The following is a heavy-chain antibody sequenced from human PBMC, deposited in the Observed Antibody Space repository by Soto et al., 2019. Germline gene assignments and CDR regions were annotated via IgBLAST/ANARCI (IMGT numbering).Heavy chain of an antibody. CDR3: ARESGIMITFGGVIVRGLFDY. D-gene: IGHD3-16*02. CDR2: ISYDGSNK. Sequence: QVQLVESGGGVVQPGRSLRLSCAASGFTFSSYAMHWVRQAPGKGLAWVAVISYDGSNKYYADSVKGRFTISRDNSKNTLYLQMNSLRAEDTAVYYCARESGIMITFGGVIVRGLFDYWGQGTLVTVSS. CDR1: GFTFSSYA. V-gene: IGHV3-30-3*01. J-gene: IGHJ4*02.